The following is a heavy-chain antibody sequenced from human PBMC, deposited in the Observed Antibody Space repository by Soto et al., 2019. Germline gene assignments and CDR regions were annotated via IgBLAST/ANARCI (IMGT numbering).Heavy chain of an antibody. CDR2: IYPSDSDT. V-gene: IGHV5-51*01. Sequence: GESLKICCKTSGYTFTTYWVGLVRQRPGEGLEWMGIIYPSDSDTRYSPSFQGHVMFSVDKSLETAYLEWSSLKTSDTDVYFRARRAGVMVPLDYWGQGTQVTVSS. D-gene: IGHD3-16*01. J-gene: IGHJ4*02. CDR1: GYTFTTYW. CDR3: ARRAGVMVPLDY.